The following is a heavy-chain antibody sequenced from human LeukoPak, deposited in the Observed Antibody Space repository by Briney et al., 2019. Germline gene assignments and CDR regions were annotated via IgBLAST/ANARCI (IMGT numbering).Heavy chain of an antibody. V-gene: IGHV3-23*01. D-gene: IGHD3-22*01. Sequence: GGPVRLFCAVCGIPLNNYCIRWVRQAAGRGLEWVAGISGSGCGTHYADSVKGRFTLSRDNPKNTLHLQMTSLRAEDTAVYFCAKRGVVIRVILVGFHKEAYYFDSWGQGALVTVSS. CDR3: AKRGVVIRVILVGFHKEAYYFDS. CDR2: ISGSGCGT. J-gene: IGHJ4*02. CDR1: GIPLNNYC.